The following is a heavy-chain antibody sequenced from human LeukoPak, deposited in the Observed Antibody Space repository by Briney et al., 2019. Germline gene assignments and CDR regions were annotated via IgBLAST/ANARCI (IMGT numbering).Heavy chain of an antibody. D-gene: IGHD6-6*01. CDR2: IYYSGST. Sequence: PSETLSLTCTVSGGSISSYYWSWIRQPPGKGLEWIGYIYYSGSTNYNPSLKSRVTISVDTSKNQFSLKLSSVTAADTAVYYCARGKAARRSAFDIWGQGTMVTVSS. CDR1: GGSISSYY. CDR3: ARGKAARRSAFDI. J-gene: IGHJ3*02. V-gene: IGHV4-59*12.